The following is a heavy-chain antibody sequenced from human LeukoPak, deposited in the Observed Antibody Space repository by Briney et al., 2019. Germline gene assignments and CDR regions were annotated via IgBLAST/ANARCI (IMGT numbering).Heavy chain of an antibody. J-gene: IGHJ6*02. D-gene: IGHD2-2*01. V-gene: IGHV1-18*01. CDR3: ARAVPAARYYYYGMGV. Sequence: ASVKVSCKASGGTFSSHAISWVRQAPGQGLEWMGWISAYNGNTNYAQKLQGRVTMTTDTSTSTAYMELRSLRSDDTAVYYCARAVPAARYYYYGMGVWGQGTTVTVSS. CDR2: ISAYNGNT. CDR1: GGTFSSHA.